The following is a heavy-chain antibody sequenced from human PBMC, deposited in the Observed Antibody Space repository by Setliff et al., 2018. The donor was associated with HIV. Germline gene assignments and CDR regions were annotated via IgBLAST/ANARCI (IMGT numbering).Heavy chain of an antibody. V-gene: IGHV4-34*01. CDR2: ISHSGSP. D-gene: IGHD3-22*01. J-gene: IGHJ4*02. CDR1: DGSFSGYY. Sequence: PSETLSLTCAVNDGSFSGYYWTWIRQPPGMGLEWIGEISHSGSPNYNPSLKSRVTMSRDTSKNQLSLSLSSVTAADMAVYYCAKVRFFDRIGYFARPYYFLDSWGQGTLVTVSS. CDR3: AKVRFFDRIGYFARPYYFLDS.